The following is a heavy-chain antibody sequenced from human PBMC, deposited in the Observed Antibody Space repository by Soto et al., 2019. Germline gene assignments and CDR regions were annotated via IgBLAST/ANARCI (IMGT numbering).Heavy chain of an antibody. CDR3: ARAPSGDYVRYYYYYYMDV. CDR2: TYYRSKWYN. V-gene: IGHV6-1*01. CDR1: GDRVSSNSAA. Sequence: QSQTLSLTCAISGDRVSSNSAAWNWIRQSPSRGLEWLGRTYYRSKWYNDYAVSVKSRITINPDTSKNQFSLQLNSVTPEDTAVYYCARAPSGDYVRYYYYYYMDVWGKGTTVTVSS. J-gene: IGHJ6*03. D-gene: IGHD4-17*01.